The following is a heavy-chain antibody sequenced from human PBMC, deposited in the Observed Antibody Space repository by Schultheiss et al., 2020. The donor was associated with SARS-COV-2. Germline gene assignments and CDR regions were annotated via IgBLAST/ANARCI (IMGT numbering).Heavy chain of an antibody. CDR3: ARGFKPVRGTEYFQH. J-gene: IGHJ1*01. D-gene: IGHD3-10*01. V-gene: IGHV4-34*01. CDR2: INHSGST. Sequence: SETLSLTCAVYGGSFSGYYWSWIRQPPGKGLEWIGEINHSGSTNYNPSLKSRVTISVDTSKNQFSLKLSSVTAADTAVYYCARGFKPVRGTEYFQHWGQGTLVTGSS. CDR1: GGSFSGYY.